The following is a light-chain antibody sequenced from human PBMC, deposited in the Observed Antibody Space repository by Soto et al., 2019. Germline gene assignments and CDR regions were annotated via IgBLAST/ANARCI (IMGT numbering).Light chain of an antibody. CDR2: GAS. CDR3: QSYNDWPFT. V-gene: IGKV3-15*01. Sequence: EIVMTQSPATLSVSPGERVTLSCRASESLSTYLAWYQQKPGQAPRLLIYGASTKATGIPARFSGSGSATDFTLTISSLQSEYFAVYYCQSYNDWPFTFGEGTKREI. CDR1: ESLSTY. J-gene: IGKJ2*01.